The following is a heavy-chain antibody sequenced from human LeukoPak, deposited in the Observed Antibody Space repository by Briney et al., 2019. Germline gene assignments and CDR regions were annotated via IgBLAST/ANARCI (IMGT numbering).Heavy chain of an antibody. CDR2: ISGSGGST. Sequence: GGSLRLPCAASGITVSSYAMSWVRQAPGKGLDWVSSISGSGGSTHYADSVKGRFTISRDNAKNTLYLQMDSLRGEDTAVYYCAKRTEYCSSTRCAFGYFDLWGRGTLVTVSS. V-gene: IGHV3-23*01. J-gene: IGHJ2*01. CDR1: GITVSSYA. D-gene: IGHD2-2*01. CDR3: AKRTEYCSSTRCAFGYFDL.